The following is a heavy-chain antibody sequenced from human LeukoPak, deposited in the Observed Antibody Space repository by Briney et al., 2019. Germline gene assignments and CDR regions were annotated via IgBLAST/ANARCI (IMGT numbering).Heavy chain of an antibody. CDR3: AKDRRSAAAGPFDY. V-gene: IGHV3-9*01. J-gene: IGHJ4*02. CDR1: GFTFDDYA. CDR2: ISWNSGSI. Sequence: GGSLRLSCAASGFTFDDYAMHWVRQAPGKGLEWVSGISWNSGSIGYADSVKGRFTISRDNAKNSLYLQMNSLRAEDTALYYCAKDRRSAAAGPFDYWGQGTLVTVSS. D-gene: IGHD6-13*01.